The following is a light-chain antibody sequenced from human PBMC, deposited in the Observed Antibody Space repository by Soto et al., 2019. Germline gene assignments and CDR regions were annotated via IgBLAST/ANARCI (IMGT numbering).Light chain of an antibody. J-gene: IGKJ4*01. CDR1: QSVTNRY. CDR2: DTF. CDR3: QQYGGSAT. V-gene: IGKV3-20*01. Sequence: EVVLTQSPGTLCLSPGERATLSCRASQSVTNRYVAWYQQKPGQAPRLLIYDTFSRATGIPDRFSGSGSGTDFTLTISRLESEDFAVYHCQQYGGSATFGGGPKVDIK.